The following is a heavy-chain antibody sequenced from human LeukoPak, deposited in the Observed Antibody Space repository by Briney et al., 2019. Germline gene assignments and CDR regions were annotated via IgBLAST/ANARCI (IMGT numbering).Heavy chain of an antibody. Sequence: GRSLRLSCAASEFTFSSYGMHWVRQAPGKGLEWVSSITSSSRYMFYADSVKGRFTISRDNAKNSLYLQMNSLRAEDTAVYYCAREWGSVGRTGLGAFDIWGQGTMVTVSS. CDR2: ITSSSRYM. CDR1: EFTFSSYG. D-gene: IGHD2-8*02. CDR3: AREWGSVGRTGLGAFDI. J-gene: IGHJ3*02. V-gene: IGHV3-21*01.